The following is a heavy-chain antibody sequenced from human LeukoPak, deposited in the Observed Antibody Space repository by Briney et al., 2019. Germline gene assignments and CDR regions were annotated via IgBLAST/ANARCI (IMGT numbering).Heavy chain of an antibody. CDR1: GFTFSTYA. Sequence: GGSLGLSCAASGFTFSTYAMTWVRQAPGKGLEWVSAIGGGGERSSYADSVKGRFTISRDNSKNTLYLQMNSLRAEDTAVYYCAKGPWKQWLVLVAFDYWGQGTLVTVSS. J-gene: IGHJ4*02. CDR3: AKGPWKQWLVLVAFDY. CDR2: IGGGGERS. V-gene: IGHV3-23*01. D-gene: IGHD6-19*01.